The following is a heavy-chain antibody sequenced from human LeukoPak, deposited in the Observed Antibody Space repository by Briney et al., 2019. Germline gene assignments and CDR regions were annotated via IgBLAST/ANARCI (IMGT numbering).Heavy chain of an antibody. J-gene: IGHJ5*02. CDR2: IIPILGIA. CDR1: GGTFSSYT. Sequence: SVEVSCKASGGTFSSYTISWVRQAPGQGLEWMGRIIPILGIANYAQKFQGRVTITADKSTSTAYMELRSLRSDDTAVYYCARSPPLGYCSGGSCYDEYNWFDPWGQGTLVTVSS. D-gene: IGHD2-15*01. CDR3: ARSPPLGYCSGGSCYDEYNWFDP. V-gene: IGHV1-69*02.